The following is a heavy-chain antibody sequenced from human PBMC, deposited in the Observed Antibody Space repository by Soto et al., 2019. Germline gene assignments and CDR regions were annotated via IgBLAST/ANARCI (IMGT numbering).Heavy chain of an antibody. D-gene: IGHD1-26*01. CDR1: GFTFDYYW. V-gene: IGHV3-74*03. CDR3: ARGGVGNFDL. J-gene: IGHJ4*02. Sequence: EVQLVESGGGLVQPGGSLRLTCAASGFTFDYYWMHWVRQAPGKGLVWVSRIHSDGSATTYADSVKGRFTISRDNTKNTVYLHMNSLGVEDTAVYFCARGGVGNFDLGGRGTLVTVSS. CDR2: IHSDGSAT.